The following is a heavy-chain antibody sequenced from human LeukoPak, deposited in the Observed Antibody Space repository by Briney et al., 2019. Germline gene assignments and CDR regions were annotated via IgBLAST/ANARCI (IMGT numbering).Heavy chain of an antibody. J-gene: IGHJ4*02. D-gene: IGHD6-19*01. Sequence: GGSLRLSCAASGFTFSSYAMSWVRQAPGKGLEWVSVIIGSGGSTYYADSVKGRFTISRDNSKNTLYLQTNSLRAEDTAVYYCAKGESSGWYSAPLGLDYWGQGTLVTVSS. V-gene: IGHV3-23*01. CDR3: AKGESSGWYSAPLGLDY. CDR1: GFTFSSYA. CDR2: IIGSGGST.